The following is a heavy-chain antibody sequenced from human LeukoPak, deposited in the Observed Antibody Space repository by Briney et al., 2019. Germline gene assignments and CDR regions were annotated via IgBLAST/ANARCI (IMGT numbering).Heavy chain of an antibody. D-gene: IGHD2-2*01. CDR3: ARGAPTIGYYYYYYMDV. CDR1: RGTFSSYA. V-gene: IGHV1-69*13. J-gene: IGHJ6*03. CDR2: IIPIFGTA. Sequence: ASVKVSCKAPRGTFSSYAIGWVRQAPGQWLEWMGGIIPIFGTANYAQKFQGRVTITAGESTSTAYMELSSLRSEDTAVYYCARGAPTIGYYYYYYMDVWGKGTTVTVSS.